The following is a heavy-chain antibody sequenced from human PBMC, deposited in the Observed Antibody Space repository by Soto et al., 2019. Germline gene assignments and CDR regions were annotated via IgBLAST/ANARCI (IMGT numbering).Heavy chain of an antibody. J-gene: IGHJ4*02. CDR1: GGSISTYY. CDR2: MSYSGRT. CDR3: ARVGATAEFDS. V-gene: IGHV4-59*13. D-gene: IGHD1-26*01. Sequence: ETLSLTCSVSGGSISTYYWSWIRQPPGKGLEWIGYMSYSGRTDYNFSLKSRVTISGDTSKNQFSLKLSSVTAADTAVYYCARVGATAEFDSWGLGTLVTVSS.